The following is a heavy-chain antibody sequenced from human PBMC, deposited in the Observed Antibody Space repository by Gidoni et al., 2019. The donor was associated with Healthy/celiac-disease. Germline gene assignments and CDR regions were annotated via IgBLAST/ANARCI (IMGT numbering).Heavy chain of an antibody. D-gene: IGHD2-2*01. J-gene: IGHJ3*02. CDR2: INHSGST. V-gene: IGHV4-34*01. CDR1: GGSFRGYY. Sequence: QVQLQQWGAGLLKPSETLSLTCPVYGGSFRGYYWSWIRQPPGNGLEWSGEINHSGSTNYNPSLKSRVTISVDTSKNQFSLKLSSVTAADTAVYYCARGSSRYQLLRDAFDIWGKGTMVTVSS. CDR3: ARGSSRYQLLRDAFDI.